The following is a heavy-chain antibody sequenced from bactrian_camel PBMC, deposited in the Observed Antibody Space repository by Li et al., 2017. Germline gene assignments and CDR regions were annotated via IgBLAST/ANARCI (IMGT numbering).Heavy chain of an antibody. V-gene: IGHV3S53*01. D-gene: IGHD1*01. CDR1: GYVNGYSCG. Sequence: QVQLVESGGGLVQPGGSLRLSCAASGYVNGYSCGMGWYRQAPGKERELVSTIMRDGSTKYADYVKGRFTCSHDYAKNTVYLQMNSLEPEDTAIYSCALGWGTFTDIGHTPRLPDFGYWGQGTQVTVS. J-gene: IGHJ6*01. CDR2: IMRDGST. CDR3: ALGWGTFTDIGHTPRLPDFGY.